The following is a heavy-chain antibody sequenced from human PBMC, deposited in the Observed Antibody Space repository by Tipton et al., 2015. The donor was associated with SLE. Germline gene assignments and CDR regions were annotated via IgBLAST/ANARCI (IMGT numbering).Heavy chain of an antibody. CDR2: IYYSGST. Sequence: TLSLTCTVSGGSISSHYWSWIRQPPGKGLEWIGYIYYSGSTNYNPSLKSRVTISVDTPKNQFSLKLSSVTAADTAVYYCAREGSSPGTSDAFDIWGQGTMVAVSS. CDR3: AREGSSPGTSDAFDI. V-gene: IGHV4-59*11. CDR1: GGSISSHY. J-gene: IGHJ3*02. D-gene: IGHD6-13*01.